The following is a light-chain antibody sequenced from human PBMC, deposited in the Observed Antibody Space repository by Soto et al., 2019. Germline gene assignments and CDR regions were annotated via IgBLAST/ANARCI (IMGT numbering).Light chain of an antibody. CDR1: QSVSSN. CDR3: QQYDNWPRT. J-gene: IGKJ1*01. CDR2: GAS. Sequence: EIVMTQSPATLSVSPGERATLSCWASQSVSSNLAWYQQKSGQAPRLLMYGASTRATTIPARFSGSGSGTEFTLTISSLQSEDFAVYYCQQYDNWPRTFGQGTKVHIK. V-gene: IGKV3-15*01.